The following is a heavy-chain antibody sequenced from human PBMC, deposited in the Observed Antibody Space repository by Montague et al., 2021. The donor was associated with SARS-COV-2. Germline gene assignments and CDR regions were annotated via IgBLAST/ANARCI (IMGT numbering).Heavy chain of an antibody. J-gene: IGHJ4*02. V-gene: IGHV4-34*01. CDR3: ARGRHDITMVVVVITAAEFHFDY. CDR1: GGPFSGYY. D-gene: IGHD3-22*01. Sequence: SETLSLTCAVYGGPFSGYYWSWIRQPPGKGLEWIGEIGPSGSTGYNASLKSRVTMSADTSKNQFSLRLTSVTAADTAMYYCARGRHDITMVVVVITAAEFHFDYWGQGTLVTVSS. CDR2: IGPSGST.